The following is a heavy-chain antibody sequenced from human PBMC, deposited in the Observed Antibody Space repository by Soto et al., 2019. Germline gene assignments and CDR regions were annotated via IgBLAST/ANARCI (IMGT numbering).Heavy chain of an antibody. CDR2: IYYSGST. CDR1: GGSISSGGYY. D-gene: IGHD2-2*01. V-gene: IGHV4-31*03. Sequence: SETLSLTCTVSGGSISSGGYYWSWIRQHPGKGLEWIGYIYYSGSTYYNPSLKSRVTISVDTSKNQFSLKLSSVTAADTAVYYWARGQSVVVPAAKGWNNWFDPWGQGTLVTVSS. J-gene: IGHJ5*02. CDR3: ARGQSVVVPAAKGWNNWFDP.